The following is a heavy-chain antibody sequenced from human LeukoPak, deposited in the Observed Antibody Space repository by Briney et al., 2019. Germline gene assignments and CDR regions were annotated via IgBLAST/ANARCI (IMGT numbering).Heavy chain of an antibody. Sequence: SETLSLTCAVYGGSFSGYYWSWIRQPPGKGLEWIGEINHSGSTNYNPSLKSRVTISVDTSKNQFSLKLSSVTAADTAVYYCARRSPPRRYYYGSGKDAFDIWGQGTMVTVSS. D-gene: IGHD3-10*01. CDR2: INHSGST. J-gene: IGHJ3*02. CDR1: GGSFSGYY. CDR3: ARRSPPRRYYYGSGKDAFDI. V-gene: IGHV4-34*01.